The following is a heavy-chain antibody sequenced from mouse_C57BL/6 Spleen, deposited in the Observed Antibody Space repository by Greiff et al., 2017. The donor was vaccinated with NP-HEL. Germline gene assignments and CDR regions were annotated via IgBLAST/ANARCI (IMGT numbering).Heavy chain of an antibody. CDR3: ARGYCGSSYSAY. V-gene: IGHV1-61*01. Sequence: QVQLQQPGAELVRPGSSVKLSCKASGYTFTSYWMDWVKQRPGQGLEWIGNIYPSDSETHYNQKFKDKATLTVDKSSSTAYMQLSSLTSEDSAVYYCARGYCGSSYSAYWGQGTLVTVSA. D-gene: IGHD1-1*01. CDR2: IYPSDSET. J-gene: IGHJ3*01. CDR1: GYTFTSYW.